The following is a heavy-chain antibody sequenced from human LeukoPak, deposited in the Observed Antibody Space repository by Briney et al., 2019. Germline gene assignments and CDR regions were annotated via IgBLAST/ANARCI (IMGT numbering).Heavy chain of an antibody. V-gene: IGHV3-74*01. J-gene: IGHJ3*02. CDR1: GFTFSSYW. CDR3: ARGLNHPDIGEAFDI. Sequence: GGSLRLSCAASGFTFSSYWMHWVRQAPGKGLVWVSRINTDGSSTSYADSVKGRFTISRDNAKNTLYLQMNSLRAEDTAVYYCARGLNHPDIGEAFDIWGQGTMVTVSS. CDR2: INTDGSST. D-gene: IGHD2-15*01.